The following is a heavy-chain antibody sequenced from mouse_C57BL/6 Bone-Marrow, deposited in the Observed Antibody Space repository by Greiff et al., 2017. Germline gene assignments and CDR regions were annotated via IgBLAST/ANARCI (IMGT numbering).Heavy chain of an antibody. Sequence: VQLQQPGAELVMPGASVKLSCKASGYTFTSYWMHWVKQRPGQGLEWIGEIDPSDSYTNYNQKFKGKSTLTVDKSSSTAYMQLSSLTSEDSAVYYCARWGDGHYYAMDYWGQGTSVTVSS. D-gene: IGHD2-3*01. CDR2: IDPSDSYT. CDR1: GYTFTSYW. J-gene: IGHJ4*01. V-gene: IGHV1-69*01. CDR3: ARWGDGHYYAMDY.